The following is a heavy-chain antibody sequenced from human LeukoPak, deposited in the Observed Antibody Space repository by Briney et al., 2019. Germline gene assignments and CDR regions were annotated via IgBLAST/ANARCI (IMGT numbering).Heavy chain of an antibody. V-gene: IGHV3-72*01. Sequence: GGSLRLSCAASGFIFNNQYMDWVRQAPGKGLEWVGCPKNKVTEHTTEYSASVRGRLTMSRDDSTESLYLQMSRLQSNDTATFFWVAWVGAGRALWGQRTLVTVSS. J-gene: IGHJ4*02. CDR1: GFIFNNQY. CDR2: PKNKVTEHTT. CDR3: VAWVGAGRAL. D-gene: IGHD1-14*01.